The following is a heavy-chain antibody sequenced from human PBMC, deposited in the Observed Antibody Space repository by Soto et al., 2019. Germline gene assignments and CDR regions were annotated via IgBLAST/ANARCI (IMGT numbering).Heavy chain of an antibody. J-gene: IGHJ4*02. D-gene: IGHD5-12*01. CDR2: ISFDGSEK. CDR3: ARDLGGYVHLWDKSTY. Sequence: QVQLVESGGGVVQPGASLRLSCVASGFRFSGFAMHWVRQAPGKGLEWVAVISFDGSEKFYVDSVKGRFSISRYDFHSTVFLQMDSLRPEDTGVYYCARDLGGYVHLWDKSTYWGQGTLLNVSS. V-gene: IGHV3-30*04. CDR1: GFRFSGFA.